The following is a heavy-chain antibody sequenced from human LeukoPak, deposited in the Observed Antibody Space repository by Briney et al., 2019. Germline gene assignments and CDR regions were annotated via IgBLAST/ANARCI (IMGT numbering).Heavy chain of an antibody. CDR2: MNPNSGNT. J-gene: IGHJ5*02. CDR1: GYTFTNYD. D-gene: IGHD4-17*01. V-gene: IGHV1-8*03. CDR3: ARASTYGDYDNWFDP. Sequence: ASVKVSCKASGYTFTNYDINWVRQATGQGPEWMGWMNPNSGNTGYAQNFQGRVTITRDTSTSIAYMELSSLRSEDTAVYYCARASTYGDYDNWFDPWGQGTLVTVSS.